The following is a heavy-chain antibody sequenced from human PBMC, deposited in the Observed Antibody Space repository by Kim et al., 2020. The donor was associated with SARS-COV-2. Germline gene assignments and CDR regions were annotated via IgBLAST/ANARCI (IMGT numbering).Heavy chain of an antibody. Sequence: YAQKFQGRVTITADESTSTAYMELGSLRAEDTAVYYCAREPGYSSSLYYYWGQGTLVTVSS. CDR3: AREPGYSSSLYYY. J-gene: IGHJ4*02. D-gene: IGHD6-13*01. V-gene: IGHV1-69*01.